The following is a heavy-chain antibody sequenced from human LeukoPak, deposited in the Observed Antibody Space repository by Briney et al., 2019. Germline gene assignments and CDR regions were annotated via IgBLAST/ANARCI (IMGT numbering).Heavy chain of an antibody. CDR3: ARLYSSWFPFDY. J-gene: IGHJ4*02. V-gene: IGHV4-34*01. Sequence: SETLSLTCAVYGGSFSGYYWSWIRQPPGKGLEWIGEINHSGSTNYNPSLKSRVTISVDTSKNQFSLRLSSVTAADTAVYYCARLYSSWFPFDYWGQGTLVTVSS. D-gene: IGHD6-13*01. CDR1: GGSFSGYY. CDR2: INHSGST.